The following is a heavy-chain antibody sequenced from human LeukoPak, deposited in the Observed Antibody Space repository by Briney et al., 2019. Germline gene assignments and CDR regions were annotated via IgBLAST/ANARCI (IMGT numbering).Heavy chain of an antibody. CDR1: GGSISSYY. Sequence: SETLSLTCTVSGGSISSYYWSWIRQPPGKGLEWIGRIYTSGSTNYNPSLKSRVTISVDTSKNQFSLKLSSVTAADTAVYYCASLIYDYVWGSYRYDYYFDYWGQGTLVTVSS. CDR2: IYTSGST. J-gene: IGHJ4*02. V-gene: IGHV4-4*08. D-gene: IGHD3-16*02. CDR3: ASLIYDYVWGSYRYDYYFDY.